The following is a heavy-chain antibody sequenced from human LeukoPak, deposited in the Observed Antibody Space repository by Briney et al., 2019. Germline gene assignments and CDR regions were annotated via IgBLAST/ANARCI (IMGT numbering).Heavy chain of an antibody. J-gene: IGHJ4*02. CDR2: INTNTGNP. D-gene: IGHD6-13*01. CDR3: VRAVPGSPIDY. V-gene: IGHV7-4-1*02. CDR1: GYTFTTYA. Sequence: GASVKASCKTSGYTFTTYAIHWARQAPGQGLEWMGWINTNTGNPAYAQGFTGRFVFSLDTSVSTAYLQISSLEAEDTAMYYCVRAVPGSPIDYWGQGTLVTVSS.